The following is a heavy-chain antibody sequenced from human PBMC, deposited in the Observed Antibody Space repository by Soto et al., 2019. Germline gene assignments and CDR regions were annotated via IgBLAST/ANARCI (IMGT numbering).Heavy chain of an antibody. Sequence: QVQLVESGGGVVQPGRSLRLSCAASGFTFSSYGMHWVRQAPGKGVEWVAVISYDGSNKYYEDSVKGRFTISRDNSTNPLYLEMNSLRAEDTAVYYCARDARLGSHYYAMDVWGPGTTVTVSS. V-gene: IGHV3-30*03. CDR1: GFTFSSYG. J-gene: IGHJ6*02. D-gene: IGHD3-10*01. CDR3: ARDARLGSHYYAMDV. CDR2: ISYDGSNK.